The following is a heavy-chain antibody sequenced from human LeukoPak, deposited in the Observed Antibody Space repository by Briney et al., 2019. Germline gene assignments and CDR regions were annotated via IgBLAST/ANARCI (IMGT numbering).Heavy chain of an antibody. CDR1: GGSISSGDYY. D-gene: IGHD7-27*01. V-gene: IGHV4-39*07. J-gene: IGHJ4*02. CDR2: INHSGST. Sequence: SETLSLTCTVSGGSISSGDYYWSWIRQPPGKGLEWIGEINHSGSTKYNPSLKSRVTISVDTSKNQFSLKLNSVTAADTAVYYCARGPLGIEDYWGQGTLVTVSS. CDR3: ARGPLGIEDY.